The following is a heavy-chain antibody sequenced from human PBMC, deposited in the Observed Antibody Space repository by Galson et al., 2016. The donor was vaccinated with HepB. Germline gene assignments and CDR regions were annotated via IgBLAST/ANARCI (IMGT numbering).Heavy chain of an antibody. CDR1: GYTFSNYD. CDR2: MNPKSGNT. Sequence: SVKVSCKASGYTFSNYDINWVRQAPGQGPEWMAWMNPKSGNTGYAQSFKGRVTMTRDTSISTAYMELYSLTSKDTAVYFCARGGTLPKTNLYGMDVWGQGTTVTVSS. CDR3: ARGGTLPKTNLYGMDV. J-gene: IGHJ6*02. D-gene: IGHD2-8*01. V-gene: IGHV1-8*01.